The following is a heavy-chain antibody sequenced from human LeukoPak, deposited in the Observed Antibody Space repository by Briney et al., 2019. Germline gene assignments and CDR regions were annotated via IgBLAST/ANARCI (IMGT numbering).Heavy chain of an antibody. D-gene: IGHD6-6*01. CDR1: GYTFTGYY. J-gene: IGHJ4*02. V-gene: IGHV1-2*06. CDR2: INPNSGGT. Sequence: ASVKVSCKASGYTFTGYYMHWVRQAPGQGLEWMGRINPNSGGTNYAQKFQGRVTMTRDTSISTAYMELSRLRSDDTAVYYCARELAARLGSDYWGRGTLVAVSS. CDR3: ARELAARLGSDY.